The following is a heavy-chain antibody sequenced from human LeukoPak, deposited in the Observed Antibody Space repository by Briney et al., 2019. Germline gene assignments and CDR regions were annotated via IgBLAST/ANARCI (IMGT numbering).Heavy chain of an antibody. D-gene: IGHD4-11*01. CDR2: IIPIFGTA. J-gene: IGHJ5*02. CDR3: TRDTVTIEDRWFDP. CDR1: GGTFSSYA. Sequence: SVKVSCKASGGTFSSYAISWVRQAPGQGLEWMGRIIPIFGTANYAQKFQGRVTITTDESTSTAYMELSSLRSEDTAVYYCTRDTVTIEDRWFDPWGQGTLVTVSS. V-gene: IGHV1-69*05.